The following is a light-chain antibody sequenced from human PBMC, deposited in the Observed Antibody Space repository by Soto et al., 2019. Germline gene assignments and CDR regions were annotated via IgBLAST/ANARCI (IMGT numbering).Light chain of an antibody. CDR2: DAS. CDR3: QQRSNWPPAIT. J-gene: IGKJ5*01. CDR1: QSVSSY. Sequence: IVLTQSPATLSLSPGERATLSCRSSQSVSSYLAWYQQKPGQAPRLLIYDASNRATGIPARSSGSGSGTDFTLTISSLEPEDFAVYFCQQRSNWPPAITFGQGTRLEIK. V-gene: IGKV3-11*01.